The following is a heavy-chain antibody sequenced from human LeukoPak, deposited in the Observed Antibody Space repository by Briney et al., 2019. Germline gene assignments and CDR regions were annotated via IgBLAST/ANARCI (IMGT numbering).Heavy chain of an antibody. J-gene: IGHJ4*02. CDR3: ARGVPYDSWSGPHYSDY. V-gene: IGHV3-7*01. D-gene: IGHD3-3*01. Sequence: PRGSLRLSCAASRFTLSTYWMSWVRQAPGKGLEWVAHIKQDGSQEYYVDSVKGRFTISRDSAKNSLYLQMNSLRAEDTAVYYCARGVPYDSWSGPHYSDYWGQGTLVTVS. CDR1: RFTLSTYW. CDR2: IKQDGSQE.